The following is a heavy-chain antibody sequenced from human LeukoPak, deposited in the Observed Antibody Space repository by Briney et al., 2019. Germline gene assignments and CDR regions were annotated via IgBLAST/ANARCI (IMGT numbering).Heavy chain of an antibody. V-gene: IGHV3-30*03. Sequence: GGSLRLSCAASGFTFSSYGMHWVRQAPGKGLEWVAVISYDGSNKYYADSVRGRFTISRDNSKDTLFLQMNSLRAEDTAVYYCARAPRRLQLAWVGAFDIWGQGTMVIVSS. CDR3: ARAPRRLQLAWVGAFDI. J-gene: IGHJ3*02. CDR1: GFTFSSYG. D-gene: IGHD5-24*01. CDR2: ISYDGSNK.